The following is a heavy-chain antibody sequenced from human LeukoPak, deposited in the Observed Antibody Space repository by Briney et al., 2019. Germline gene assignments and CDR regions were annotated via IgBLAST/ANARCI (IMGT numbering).Heavy chain of an antibody. V-gene: IGHV5-51*01. CDR3: ARTAYSSGSDY. CDR2: IYPGDSDT. CDR1: GGTFSSYA. D-gene: IGHD6-19*01. Sequence: ASVKVSCKASGGTFSSYAISWVRQAPGQGLEWMGIIYPGDSDTRYSPSFQGQVTISADKSISTAYLQWSSLKASNTAMYYCARTAYSSGSDYWGQGTLVTVSS. J-gene: IGHJ4*02.